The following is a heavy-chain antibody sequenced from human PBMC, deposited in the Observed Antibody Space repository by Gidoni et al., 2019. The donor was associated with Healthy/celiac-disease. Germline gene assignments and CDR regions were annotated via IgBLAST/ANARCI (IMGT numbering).Heavy chain of an antibody. V-gene: IGHV4-59*01. Sequence: QVQLQESGPGLVKPSETLSLTCTVSGGSISRYYWSWIRQPPGKGLEWIGYIYYSGSTNYNPSLKSRVTISVDTSKNQFSLKLSSVTAADTAVYYCAAGYYYGSGSYYGPDYWGQGTLVTVSS. CDR3: AAGYYYGSGSYYGPDY. CDR1: GGSISRYY. D-gene: IGHD3-10*01. J-gene: IGHJ4*02. CDR2: IYYSGST.